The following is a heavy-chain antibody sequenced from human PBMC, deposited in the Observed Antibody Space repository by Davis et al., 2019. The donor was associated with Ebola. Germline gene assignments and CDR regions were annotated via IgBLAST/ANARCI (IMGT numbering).Heavy chain of an antibody. D-gene: IGHD5-24*01. CDR2: ISNGGRT. J-gene: IGHJ4*02. V-gene: IGHV4-59*02. Sequence: SETLSLTCSVSGGSVGSDYWSWIRQSPGKGLEWIAFISNGGRTIYNPSLRGRVTISIDTSKNQFSLEVRSVTAADTAFYYCVRGRDAYKTGYWGQGTLVTVSS. CDR1: GGSVGSDY. CDR3: VRGRDAYKTGY.